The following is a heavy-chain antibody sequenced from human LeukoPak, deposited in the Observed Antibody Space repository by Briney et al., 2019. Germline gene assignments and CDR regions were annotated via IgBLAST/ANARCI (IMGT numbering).Heavy chain of an antibody. J-gene: IGHJ4*02. CDR1: GFIFSGYG. CDR2: ISYDGSNK. V-gene: IGHV3-30*18. CDR3: AKGGEQRLVRISFDY. D-gene: IGHD6-13*01. Sequence: GGSLRLSCAASGFIFSGYGMHWVRQAPGKGLEWVAVISYDGSNKYYADSVKGRFTISRDNSKNTQYLQMNSLRAEDTAVYYCAKGGEQRLVRISFDYWGQGTLVTVSS.